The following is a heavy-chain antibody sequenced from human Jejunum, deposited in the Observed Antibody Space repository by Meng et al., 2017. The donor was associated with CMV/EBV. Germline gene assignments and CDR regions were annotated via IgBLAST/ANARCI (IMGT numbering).Heavy chain of an antibody. D-gene: IGHD5-18*01. CDR2: IYPNGNT. CDR1: GGSISSYY. CDR3: ARDAPPNNYGWFDP. V-gene: IGHV4-4*07. J-gene: IGHJ5*02. Sequence: VHFTGAGPGPDDLSWPLSLTCTVSGGSISSYYWSWIRQPAGKGLEWIGRIYPNGNTNYNPSLKSRVTMSIDTSKNQFSLKLTSVTAADTAVYYCARDAPPNNYGWFDPWGQGTLVTVSS.